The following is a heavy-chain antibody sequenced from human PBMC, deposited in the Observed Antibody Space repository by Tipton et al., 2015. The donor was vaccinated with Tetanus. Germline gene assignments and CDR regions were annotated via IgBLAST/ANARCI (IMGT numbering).Heavy chain of an antibody. CDR3: ARDQGRGVRGWNYFAY. Sequence: LRLSCTVSGGSISSGGYYWSWIRQHPGQGLEWIVDIYYSRSTYYNPSLKSRVTIPVDTSKNQFSLKLSSVTAAETAVYYCARDQGRGVRGWNYFAYWGQGTLVPVSS. CDR2: IYYSRST. V-gene: IGHV4-31*02. CDR1: GGSISSGGYY. J-gene: IGHJ4*02. D-gene: IGHD3-10*01.